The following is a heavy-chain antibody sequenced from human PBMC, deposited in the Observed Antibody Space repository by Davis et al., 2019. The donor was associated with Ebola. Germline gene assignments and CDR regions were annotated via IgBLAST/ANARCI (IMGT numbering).Heavy chain of an antibody. Sequence: ASVKVSCKASGYTFSNYGFSWVRQAPAQGLEWMGWISAYNGDTKYAQKFQGRVTLTIDTSTSTAYMELRSLRSDDTAVYYCARAPPLYSSGWYLPYLGQGTLVTVSS. J-gene: IGHJ4*02. CDR1: GYTFSNYG. D-gene: IGHD6-19*01. V-gene: IGHV1-18*01. CDR3: ARAPPLYSSGWYLPY. CDR2: ISAYNGDT.